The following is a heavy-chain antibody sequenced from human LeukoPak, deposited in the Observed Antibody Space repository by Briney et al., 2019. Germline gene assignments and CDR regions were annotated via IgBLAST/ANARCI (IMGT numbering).Heavy chain of an antibody. Sequence: GGSLRLSCAASGFSISSYWMSWVRQAPGKGLEWVANIKQDGSEKYYVDSVKGRFTISRDNAKNSLYLQMNSLRAEDTAVYYCARVDIVVVVAALGWFDPWGQGTLVTVSS. J-gene: IGHJ5*02. V-gene: IGHV3-7*03. CDR1: GFSISSYW. CDR3: ARVDIVVVVAALGWFDP. D-gene: IGHD2-15*01. CDR2: IKQDGSEK.